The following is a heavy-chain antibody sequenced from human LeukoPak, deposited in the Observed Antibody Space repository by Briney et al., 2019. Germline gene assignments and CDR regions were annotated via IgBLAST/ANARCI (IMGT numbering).Heavy chain of an antibody. CDR3: ARDPGSITGTTAGGYFDY. V-gene: IGHV3-66*02. CDR2: IYSGGST. D-gene: IGHD1-20*01. CDR1: GFTVSSNY. J-gene: IGHJ4*02. Sequence: GGSLRLSCAASGFTVSSNYMSWVRQAPGKGLEWVSVIYSGGSTYYADSVKGRFTISRGNSKNTLYLQMNSLRAEDTAVYYCARDPGSITGTTAGGYFDYWGQGTLVTVSS.